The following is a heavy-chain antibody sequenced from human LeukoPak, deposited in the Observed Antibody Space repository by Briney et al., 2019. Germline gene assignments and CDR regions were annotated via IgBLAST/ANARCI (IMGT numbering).Heavy chain of an antibody. D-gene: IGHD3-3*01. CDR2: ISSDSNYI. CDR3: ARGNYDFWTPYMDV. Sequence: PGGSLRLSCATSGFTFSTYNMNWVRQAPGKGLEWVTSISSDSNYIYYSNSVKGRFTISRDNAKSSLYLQMNSLRAEGTAVYYCARGNYDFWTPYMDVWGKGTTVTVSS. V-gene: IGHV3-21*01. J-gene: IGHJ6*03. CDR1: GFTFSTYN.